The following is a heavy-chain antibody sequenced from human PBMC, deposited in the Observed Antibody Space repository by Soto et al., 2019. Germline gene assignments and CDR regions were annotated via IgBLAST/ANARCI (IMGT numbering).Heavy chain of an antibody. CDR2: INGYTGNT. Sequence: QVQLVQSGGEVKKPGASVKVSGKASGYTFTSYGFSWVRQAPGQGLEWMGWINGYTGNTHYAQKFQGRVTMTIDTTPSTAYMELWTLISGDTAVYYCARSWVTGKGGMDVWGQGTTVTVSS. J-gene: IGHJ6*02. CDR1: GYTFTSYG. V-gene: IGHV1-18*01. D-gene: IGHD3-16*01. CDR3: ARSWVTGKGGMDV.